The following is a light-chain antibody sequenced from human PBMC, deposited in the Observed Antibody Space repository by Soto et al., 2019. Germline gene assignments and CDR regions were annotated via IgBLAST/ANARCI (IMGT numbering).Light chain of an antibody. CDR1: QSISSY. CDR2: AAS. CDR3: QQSHSTPPT. J-gene: IGKJ4*01. Sequence: DIQMTQSPSSLSASVGDRVTITCRASQSISSYLIWYQQKPGKAPKLLIYAASSLQSGVPSRFSGSGSGTDFTLTISSLQPEDFATYYCQQSHSTPPTFGGGTKVEIK. V-gene: IGKV1-39*01.